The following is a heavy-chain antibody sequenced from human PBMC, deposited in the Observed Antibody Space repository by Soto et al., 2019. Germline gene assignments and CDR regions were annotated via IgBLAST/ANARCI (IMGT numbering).Heavy chain of an antibody. CDR1: GFTFSRFA. CDR2: INTDGSNT. V-gene: IGHV3-74*01. Sequence: GGSLRLSCTGSGFTFSRFAMHWVRQAPGKGLVWVSRINTDGSNTNYADSVKGRFTVSRDNAKQTLYLQMNSLTAEDTAVYYCARDGTRTTPLDYWGQGTLVPVSS. J-gene: IGHJ4*02. CDR3: ARDGTRTTPLDY. D-gene: IGHD1-1*01.